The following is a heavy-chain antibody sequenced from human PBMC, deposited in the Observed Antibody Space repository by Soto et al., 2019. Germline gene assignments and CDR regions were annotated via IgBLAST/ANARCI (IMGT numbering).Heavy chain of an antibody. CDR1: GGTFSSYA. J-gene: IGHJ6*02. CDR3: ARLGPWEDYDFWRGSTGYGMDV. V-gene: IGHV1-69*01. D-gene: IGHD3-3*01. Sequence: QVQLVQSGAEVKKPGSSVKVSCKASGGTFSSYAISWVRQAPGQGLEWMGGIIPIFGTANYAQKFQGRVTITADESTRTAYMELSSLRSEDTAVYYCARLGPWEDYDFWRGSTGYGMDVWGQGTTVTVSS. CDR2: IIPIFGTA.